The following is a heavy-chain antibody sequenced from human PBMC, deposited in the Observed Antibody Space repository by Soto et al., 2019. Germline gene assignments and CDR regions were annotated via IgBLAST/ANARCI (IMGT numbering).Heavy chain of an antibody. D-gene: IGHD2-8*01. Sequence: ASVKVSCEASGYIFTDYHIHWVRQAPGQGLEWLGRINPKSGGTSTAQKFQGWVTMTTDTSISTASMELTRLTSDDTAIYYCARGDSTDCSNGVCSFFYNHDMDVWGQGTTVTVSS. CDR1: GYIFTDYH. J-gene: IGHJ6*02. V-gene: IGHV1-2*04. CDR2: INPKSGGT. CDR3: ARGDSTDCSNGVCSFFYNHDMDV.